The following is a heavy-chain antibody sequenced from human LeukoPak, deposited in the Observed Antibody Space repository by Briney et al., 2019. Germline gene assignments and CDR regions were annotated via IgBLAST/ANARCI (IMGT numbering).Heavy chain of an antibody. V-gene: IGHV6-1*01. D-gene: IGHD5-18*01. CDR3: ARGRRGRGYSYGIRRDYYYYMDV. CDR2: TYYRSKWYN. J-gene: IGHJ6*03. CDR1: GDSVSSNSAA. Sequence: SQTLSLTCAISGDSVSSNSAAWNWIRQSPSRGLEWLGRTYYRSKWYNEYAVYVKSRLSINPDTSKNQISLHLNSVTAADTAVYYCARGRRGRGYSYGIRRDYYYYMDVWGKGTTVTVSS.